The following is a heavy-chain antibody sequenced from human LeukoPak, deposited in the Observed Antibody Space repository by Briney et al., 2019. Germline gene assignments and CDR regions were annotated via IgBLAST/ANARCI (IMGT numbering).Heavy chain of an antibody. CDR2: ISSSSSTI. V-gene: IGHV3-48*04. CDR1: GFTFSSYS. CDR3: ARGGGGNGNDAYDI. Sequence: GGSLRLSCAASGFTFSSYSMNWVRQAPGKGLEWVSYISSSSSTIYYADSVKGRFTISRDNAKNSLYLQMNGLRAEDTAVYYCARGGGGNGNDAYDIWGQGTMVTVSS. J-gene: IGHJ3*02. D-gene: IGHD4-23*01.